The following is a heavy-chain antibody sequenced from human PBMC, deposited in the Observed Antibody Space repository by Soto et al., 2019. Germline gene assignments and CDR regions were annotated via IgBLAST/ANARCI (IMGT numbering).Heavy chain of an antibody. CDR1: GFTFSDYA. J-gene: IGHJ4*02. D-gene: IGHD6-19*01. V-gene: IGHV3-30*18. Sequence: GGSLRLSCAASGFTFSDYAMHWVRHAPDKGLEWVAVVSHDGRNTHYADSVKGRFTISRDSSKNTVSLEMTSLRAEDTAVYYCAKGGRQWLVTSDFNYWGQGALVTVSS. CDR3: AKGGRQWLVTSDFNY. CDR2: VSHDGRNT.